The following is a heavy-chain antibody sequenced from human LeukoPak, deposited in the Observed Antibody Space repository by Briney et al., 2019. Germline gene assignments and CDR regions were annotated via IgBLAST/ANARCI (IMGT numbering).Heavy chain of an antibody. CDR3: ARQAYSSNLGWFDP. D-gene: IGHD6-13*01. V-gene: IGHV4-39*01. Sequence: RPSETLSLTCSVSGGSISSSTYYWGWIRQPPGKGLEWIGNIYNSGSTYYNPSLKSRVTISVDTSKNQFSLKLSSVTAADTAVYYCARQAYSSNLGWFDPWGQGTLVTVSS. CDR1: GGSISSSTYY. CDR2: IYNSGST. J-gene: IGHJ5*02.